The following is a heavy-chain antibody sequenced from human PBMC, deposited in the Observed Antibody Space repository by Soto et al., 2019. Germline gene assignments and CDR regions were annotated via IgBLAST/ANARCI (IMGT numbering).Heavy chain of an antibody. CDR1: GFTFSSYA. D-gene: IGHD3-22*01. J-gene: IGHJ4*02. Sequence: GGSLRLSCAASGFTFSSYAMSWVRQAPGKGLEWVSAISGSGGSTYYADSVKGRFTISRDNSKNTLYLQMNSQRAEDTAVYYCAKGVTYYYDSSGYYPPYFDYWGQGTLVTVSS. V-gene: IGHV3-23*01. CDR3: AKGVTYYYDSSGYYPPYFDY. CDR2: ISGSGGST.